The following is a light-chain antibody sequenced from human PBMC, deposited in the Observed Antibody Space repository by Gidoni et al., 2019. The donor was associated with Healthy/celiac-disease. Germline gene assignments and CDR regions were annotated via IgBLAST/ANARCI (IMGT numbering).Light chain of an antibody. J-gene: IGLJ3*02. CDR1: ALPKKY. V-gene: IGLV3-10*01. CDR3: DSTDSSGNHV. CDR2: EDS. Sequence: SYDLTQPPSVSVSPGQTARITCSGDALPKKYADWYQQKSGQAPVLVIYEDSKRTSGIPERFSGSSSGTMATLTISGAQVEDEADYYCDSTDSSGNHVFGGGTKLTVL.